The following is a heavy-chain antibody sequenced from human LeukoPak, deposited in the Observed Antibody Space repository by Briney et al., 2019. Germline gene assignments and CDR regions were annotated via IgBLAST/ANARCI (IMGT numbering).Heavy chain of an antibody. J-gene: IGHJ3*02. Sequence: GGSLRLSCAASGFTFSSYEMNWVRQAPGKGLEWVSYISTSGSTKYYADSVKGRFTISRDNTKNSLYLQMNSLRAEDTAVYYCARDRDPGYNDSSGYRRVNAFDIWGQGTMVTVSS. D-gene: IGHD3-22*01. CDR1: GFTFSSYE. CDR3: ARDRDPGYNDSSGYRRVNAFDI. CDR2: ISTSGSTK. V-gene: IGHV3-48*03.